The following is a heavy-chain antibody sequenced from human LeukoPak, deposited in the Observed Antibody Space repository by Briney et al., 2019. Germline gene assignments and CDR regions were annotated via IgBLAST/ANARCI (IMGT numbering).Heavy chain of an antibody. V-gene: IGHV3-30*03. D-gene: IGHD6-19*01. CDR1: GFTFSSYG. Sequence: GGSLRLSCAASGFTFSSYGMHWVRQAPGKGLEWVAVISYDGSNKYYTDSVKGRFTISRDNSKNTLYLQMNSLRAEDTAVYYCARDRSTGSYFFFDYWGQGVLVTVSS. CDR2: ISYDGSNK. CDR3: ARDRSTGSYFFFDY. J-gene: IGHJ4*02.